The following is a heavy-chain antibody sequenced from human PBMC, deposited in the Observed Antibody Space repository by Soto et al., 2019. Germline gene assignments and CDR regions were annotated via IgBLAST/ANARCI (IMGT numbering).Heavy chain of an antibody. V-gene: IGHV3-23*01. D-gene: IGHD5-12*01. CDR3: TKDRPRDSGYYVGAQEYFQH. CDR1: GFTFNIYA. J-gene: IGHJ1*01. Sequence: EVQLLESGGGLVQPGGSLRLSCAASGFTFNIYAMSWVRQAPGRGLEWVSAISGSATFTYYADSVKGRFTISRDNSKNTLFLQMNSLRAEDTALYYCTKDRPRDSGYYVGAQEYFQHWGQGTLVTVSS. CDR2: ISGSATFT.